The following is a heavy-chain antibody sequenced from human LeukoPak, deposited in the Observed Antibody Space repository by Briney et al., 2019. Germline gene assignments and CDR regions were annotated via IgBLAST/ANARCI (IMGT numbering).Heavy chain of an antibody. CDR2: INHSGST. CDR3: ARGDVGATLDFYYFDMDV. D-gene: IGHD1-26*01. CDR1: GGSISSSGYY. Sequence: SETLSLTCTVSGGSISSSGYYWSWIRQPPGKGLEWIGEINHSGSTNYNPSLKSRVTISVDTSKNQFSLKLSSVTAADTAVYYCARGDVGATLDFYYFDMDVWGRGTTVTVSS. V-gene: IGHV4-39*07. J-gene: IGHJ6*02.